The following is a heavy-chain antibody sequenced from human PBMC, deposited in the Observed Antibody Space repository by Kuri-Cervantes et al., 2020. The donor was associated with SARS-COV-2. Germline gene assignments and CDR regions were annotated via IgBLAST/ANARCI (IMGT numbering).Heavy chain of an antibody. Sequence: SVKVSCKASGYTFTSYYMHWVRQAPGQGLEWMGIINPSGGSTSYAQKFQGRVTMTRDTSTSTVYMELSSLRSEDTAVYYCAGERSGSYSSYYGMDVWGQGTTVTVSS. J-gene: IGHJ6*02. D-gene: IGHD1-26*01. CDR2: INPSGGST. V-gene: IGHV1-46*01. CDR1: GYTFTSYY. CDR3: AGERSGSYSSYYGMDV.